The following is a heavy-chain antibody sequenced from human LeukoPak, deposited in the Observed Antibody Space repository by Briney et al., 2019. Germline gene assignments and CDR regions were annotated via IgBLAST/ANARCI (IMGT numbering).Heavy chain of an antibody. J-gene: IGHJ5*02. CDR3: ARRGGVPAAKGVRWFDP. D-gene: IGHD2-2*01. Sequence: SEALSLTCAVYGGSFSGYYWSWIRQPPGKGLEWIGEINHSGSTNYNPSLKSRVTISVDTSKNQFSLKLSSVTAADTAVYYCARRGGVPAAKGVRWFDPWGQGTLVTVSS. CDR2: INHSGST. V-gene: IGHV4-34*01. CDR1: GGSFSGYY.